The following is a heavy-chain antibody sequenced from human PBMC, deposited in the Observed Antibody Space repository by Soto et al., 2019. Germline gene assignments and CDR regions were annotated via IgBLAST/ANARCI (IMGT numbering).Heavy chain of an antibody. CDR1: GDSVSSGDYY. Sequence: SETLSLTCSVPGDSVSSGDYYWSWIRQPPGKGLEWIGHVYFSGSTNYIPSLKSRLTMSVDTAKNQFSLKLSSVTAADTAVYYCARIPVDTYMIYWSDPWGQGTQVTVSS. J-gene: IGHJ5*02. CDR2: VYFSGST. D-gene: IGHD3-16*01. V-gene: IGHV4-61*08. CDR3: ARIPVDTYMIYWSDP.